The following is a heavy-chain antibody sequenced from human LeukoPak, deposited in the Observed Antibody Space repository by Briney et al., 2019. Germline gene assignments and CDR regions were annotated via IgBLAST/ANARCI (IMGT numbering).Heavy chain of an antibody. Sequence: PSETLTLTCTVSAYSISSGYNWGWIRQPPGTGLEWIGSIYHSGSTYYNPSLKSRVTISVDTSKNQFSLKLSSVTAADTAVYYCARGSGWYYFDYWGQGTLVTVSS. CDR3: ARGSGWYYFDY. V-gene: IGHV4-38-2*02. CDR1: AYSISSGYN. D-gene: IGHD6-19*01. CDR2: IYHSGST. J-gene: IGHJ4*02.